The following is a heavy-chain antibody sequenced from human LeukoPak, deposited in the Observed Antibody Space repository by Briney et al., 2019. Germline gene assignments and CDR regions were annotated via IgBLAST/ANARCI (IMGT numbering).Heavy chain of an antibody. Sequence: GGSLRLSCAGSGFTFSNSWMGWVRQAPGKGLEWVANVQHIGGETYYVDSVKGRFTISRDNAKNSVYLQMDSLGADDTAVYYCATYSILNAREFRYWGQGTLVTVTS. J-gene: IGHJ1*01. D-gene: IGHD4-11*01. V-gene: IGHV3-7*01. CDR3: ATYSILNAREFRY. CDR1: GFTFSNSW. CDR2: VQHIGGET.